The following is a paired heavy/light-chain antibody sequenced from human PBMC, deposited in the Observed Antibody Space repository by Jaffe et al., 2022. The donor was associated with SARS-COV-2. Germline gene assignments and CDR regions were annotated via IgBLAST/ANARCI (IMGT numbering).Heavy chain of an antibody. V-gene: IGHV1-18*01. CDR2: VSAYSGHT. J-gene: IGHJ3*01. CDR1: GDAFSSYG. CDR3: ARVRNFQLLEAFDF. Sequence: QVQLVQSGAEVKKPGASVKVSCKASGDAFSSYGFTWVRQAPGQGLEWMGWVSAYSGHTNYAQNLQGRVTMTADTSTTTAYMELRSLRSDDTAVYYCARVRNFQLLEAFDFWGQGTMVTVS. D-gene: IGHD2-2*01.
Light chain of an antibody. CDR1: QTISSDY. J-gene: IGKJ4*01. CDR3: HQYGSSPPT. V-gene: IGKV3-20*01. Sequence: EIVLTQSPGTLSLSPGERATLSCRASQTISSDYLAWYQQKPGQTPRLLIYGASSRATGIPDRFSGSGSGTDFTLTLSRLEPEDFAVYYCHQYGSSPPTFGGGTKVEIK. CDR2: GAS.